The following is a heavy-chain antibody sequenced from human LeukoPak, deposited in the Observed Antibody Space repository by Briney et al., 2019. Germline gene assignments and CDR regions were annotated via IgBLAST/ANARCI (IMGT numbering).Heavy chain of an antibody. V-gene: IGHV3-23*01. Sequence: PGGSLRLSCAASGFTFSTFAMIWVRQAPGKGLEWVSAISGSGGSTYYADSVKGRFTISRDNSKNTLYLQMNSLRAEDTAVYYCAKRPPLYYYDSSGHDNFAFDIWGQGTMVTVSS. CDR2: ISGSGGST. J-gene: IGHJ3*02. D-gene: IGHD3-22*01. CDR1: GFTFSTFA. CDR3: AKRPPLYYYDSSGHDNFAFDI.